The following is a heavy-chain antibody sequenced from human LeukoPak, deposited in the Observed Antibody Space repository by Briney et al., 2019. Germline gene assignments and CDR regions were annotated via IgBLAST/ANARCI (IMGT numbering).Heavy chain of an antibody. Sequence: PGGYLRLSCAASGFTFSDHYMDWVRQAPGKGLEWVGRTRNKANSYTTEYPASVKGRFTISRDDSKNSLYLQMNSLKTEDTAVYYCARATSGSYYYYFDYWGQGTLVTVSS. CDR2: TRNKANSYTT. CDR3: ARATSGSYYYYFDY. V-gene: IGHV3-72*01. J-gene: IGHJ4*02. D-gene: IGHD1-26*01. CDR1: GFTFSDHY.